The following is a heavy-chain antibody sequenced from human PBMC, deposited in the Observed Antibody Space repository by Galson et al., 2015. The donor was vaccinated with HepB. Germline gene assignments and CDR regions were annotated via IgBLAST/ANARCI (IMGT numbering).Heavy chain of an antibody. D-gene: IGHD3-22*01. V-gene: IGHV4-31*03. CDR3: ARDNSIDYGSTGHPTTFYFDT. CDR1: GGSINSGGYY. CDR2: IYYTGKT. J-gene: IGHJ4*02. Sequence: TLSLTCTVSGGSINSGGYYWSWIRQHPEKGLEWIGYIYYTGKTYYNPSLTSRVTISLDTSKNHFSLNLNSVTAADTAVYYCARDNSIDYGSTGHPTTFYFDTWGQGTLVTVSS.